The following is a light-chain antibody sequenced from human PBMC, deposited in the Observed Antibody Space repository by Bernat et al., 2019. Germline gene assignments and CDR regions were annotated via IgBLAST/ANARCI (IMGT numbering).Light chain of an antibody. CDR2: EVS. V-gene: IGLV2-8*01. Sequence: QSALTQPPSASGSPGQSVTISCTGTSSDVGGYNFVSWYQQHPGKAPKVLIYEVSKRPSGVPDRFSGSKSGNTASLTVSGLQAEDEADYYCSSYVGTNNLGVFGTGTKVTVL. CDR3: SSYVGTNNLGV. CDR1: SSDVGGYNF. J-gene: IGLJ1*01.